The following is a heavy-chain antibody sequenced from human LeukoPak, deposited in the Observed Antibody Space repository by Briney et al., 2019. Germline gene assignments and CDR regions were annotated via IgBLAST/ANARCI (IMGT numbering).Heavy chain of an antibody. CDR3: AKGVRFLEWSPFDY. CDR1: GFTFSSYG. D-gene: IGHD3-3*01. J-gene: IGHJ4*02. Sequence: GGSLRLSSAASGFTFSSYGMHWVRQAPGKGLEWVAFIRYDGSNKYYADSVKGRFTISRDNSKNTLYLQMNSLRAEDTAVYYCAKGVRFLEWSPFDYWGQGTLVTVSS. CDR2: IRYDGSNK. V-gene: IGHV3-30*02.